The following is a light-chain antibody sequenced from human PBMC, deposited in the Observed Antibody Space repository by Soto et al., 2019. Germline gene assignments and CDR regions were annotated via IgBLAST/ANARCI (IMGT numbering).Light chain of an antibody. CDR3: QQRSNWPPA. CDR2: DAS. V-gene: IGKV3-11*01. CDR1: QSVVTNS. Sequence: EIVLTHSPGTLSLSTGERATLSCRASQSVVTNSLAWYQQKPGQAPRLLIYDASNRATGIPARFSGSGSGTDFTLTISSLEPEDFAVYYCQQRSNWPPAFGQGTLLENK. J-gene: IGKJ5*01.